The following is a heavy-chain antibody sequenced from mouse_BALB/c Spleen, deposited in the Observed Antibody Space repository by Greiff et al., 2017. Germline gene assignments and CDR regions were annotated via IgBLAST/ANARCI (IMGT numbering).Heavy chain of an antibody. J-gene: IGHJ4*01. D-gene: IGHD2-14*01. CDR2: IWAGGST. Sequence: VKLQESGPGLVAPSQSLSITCTVSGLSLTSYGVHWVRQPPGKGLEWLGVIWAGGSTNYHSALMSRLSISKDNSKSQVFLKMNSLQTDDTAMYYCARGDRYDGAMDYGGQGNSDTVSS. CDR3: ARGDRYDGAMDY. CDR1: GLSLTSYG. V-gene: IGHV2-9*02.